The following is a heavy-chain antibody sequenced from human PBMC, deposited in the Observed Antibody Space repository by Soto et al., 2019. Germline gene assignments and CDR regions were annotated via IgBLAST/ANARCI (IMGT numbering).Heavy chain of an antibody. CDR3: ARGGTAEADF. D-gene: IGHD2-21*02. CDR2: ASPLSATT. CDR1: GYTFTGYG. V-gene: IGHV1-18*01. J-gene: IGHJ4*02. Sequence: QAQLVQSGAEVKEPGASVKVSCKASGYTFTGYGITWVRQAPGQGLEWMGWASPLSATTNYATKFQGRVTMTTDTSTNMAYMELRRLRSDDTAVYYCARGGTAEADFWGQGPLVTVSS.